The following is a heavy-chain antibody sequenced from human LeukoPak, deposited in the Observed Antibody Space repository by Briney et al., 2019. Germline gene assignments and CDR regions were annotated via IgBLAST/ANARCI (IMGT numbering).Heavy chain of an antibody. J-gene: IGHJ4*02. CDR2: ISDSGGST. D-gene: IGHD3-22*01. CDR3: AKRGVVIRVILVGFHKEAYYFDS. Sequence: GGSLRLSCAVFGITLSNYGMSWVRQAPGKGLEWVAGISDSGGSTNYADSVKGRFTTSRDNPKNTLYLQLNSLRAEDTAVYFCAKRGVVIRVILVGFHKEAYYFDSWGQGALVTVSS. CDR1: GITLSNYG. V-gene: IGHV3-23*01.